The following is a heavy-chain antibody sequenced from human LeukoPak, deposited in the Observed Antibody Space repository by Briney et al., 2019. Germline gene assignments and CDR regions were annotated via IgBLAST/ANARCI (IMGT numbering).Heavy chain of an antibody. CDR3: ARASCSGGSCYPYGMDV. CDR1: GGSISSTNW. J-gene: IGHJ6*02. D-gene: IGHD2-15*01. CDR2: IYHSGST. Sequence: MPSETLSLTCAVSGGSISSTNWWSWVRQPPGKGLEWIGEIYHSGSTNYNPSLKSRVPISVDTSKNQFSLQVSSVTAADTAVYYCARASCSGGSCYPYGMDVWGQGTTVTVSS. V-gene: IGHV4-4*02.